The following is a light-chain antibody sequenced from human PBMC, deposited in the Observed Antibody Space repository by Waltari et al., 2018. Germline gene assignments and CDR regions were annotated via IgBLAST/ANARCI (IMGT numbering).Light chain of an antibody. CDR2: WAS. CDR1: ETVLSTSNNKNY. CDR3: QQYYSTPS. Sequence: DIVMTQSPDSLAVSLGGRATINCKSSETVLSTSNNKNYLAWYQQKPGQPPKMLLYWASTRESGVPDRFSGSGSRTDFTLSISSLQAEDVAIYFCQQYYSTPSFGQGTRLEIK. J-gene: IGKJ5*01. V-gene: IGKV4-1*01.